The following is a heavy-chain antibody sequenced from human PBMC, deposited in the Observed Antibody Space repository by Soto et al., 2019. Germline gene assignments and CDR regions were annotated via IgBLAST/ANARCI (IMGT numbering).Heavy chain of an antibody. CDR2: MNPRSGNT. CDR1: GSTFTSWD. D-gene: IGHD6-13*01. CDR3: TASSLTGAGLDF. J-gene: IGHJ4*01. V-gene: IGHV1-8*01. Sequence: QVQLVQSGAEVKKPGASVKVSCKASGSTFTSWDVYWVRQAAGQGLEWMGYMNPRSGNTGYEQKFQGRVTMTRDTSISTAYMELSSLTSDDTAVYYCTASSLTGAGLDFWGQGTPVTVSS.